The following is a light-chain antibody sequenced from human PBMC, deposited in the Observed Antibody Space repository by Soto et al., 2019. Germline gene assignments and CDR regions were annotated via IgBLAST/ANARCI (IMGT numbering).Light chain of an antibody. CDR3: LQSYSTLFT. CDR2: AAS. Sequence: DIQMTQSPSSLSASVGDRVTITCRASQTIIRYLNWYQQKPGRAPNLLIYAASSLQSGVPSRFSGSGSGTEFTLTISSLQPEDFATYYCLQSYSTLFTFGPGTKVEIK. V-gene: IGKV1-39*01. J-gene: IGKJ3*01. CDR1: QTIIRY.